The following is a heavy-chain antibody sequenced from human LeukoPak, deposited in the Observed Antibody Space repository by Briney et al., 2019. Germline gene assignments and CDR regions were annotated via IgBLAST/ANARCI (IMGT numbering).Heavy chain of an antibody. V-gene: IGHV4-61*01. Sequence: SETLSLTCTVSGGSVSSGSYYWSWIRQPPGKGLEWIGYIYYSGSTNYNPSLKSRVTISVDTSKNQFSLKLRSVTAADTAVYYCARDHYYDSSGYYADYYYYYGMDVWGQGTTVTVSS. CDR3: ARDHYYDSSGYYADYYYYYGMDV. D-gene: IGHD3-22*01. CDR2: IYYSGST. CDR1: GGSVSSGSYY. J-gene: IGHJ6*02.